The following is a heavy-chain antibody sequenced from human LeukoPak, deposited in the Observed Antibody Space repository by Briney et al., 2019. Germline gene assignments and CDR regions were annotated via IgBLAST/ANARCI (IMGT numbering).Heavy chain of an antibody. Sequence: SETLSLTCTVSGGSISNYYWSWIRQPPGKGLEWIGYIYYSGSTNYNPSLKSRVTISVDTSKNQFPLKLSSVTAADTAVYYCARVGGTNYYYGMDVWGQGTTVTVSS. V-gene: IGHV4-59*01. CDR1: GGSISNYY. D-gene: IGHD1-26*01. CDR2: IYYSGST. CDR3: ARVGGTNYYYGMDV. J-gene: IGHJ6*02.